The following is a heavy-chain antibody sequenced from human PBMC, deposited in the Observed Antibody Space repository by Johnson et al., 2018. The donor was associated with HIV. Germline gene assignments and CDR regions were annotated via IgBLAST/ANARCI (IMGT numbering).Heavy chain of an antibody. D-gene: IGHD3-22*01. CDR1: GFNVDADA. CDR3: AKDLFGGLIVVGAFDI. CDR2: INYNGGST. V-gene: IGHV3-20*04. J-gene: IGHJ3*02. Sequence: VQLVESGGGVVRPGGSLRLSCAASGFNVDADALSWVRQVPGKGLEWVSGINYNGGSTGYADSVRDRFSISRDNAKNSLYVQMKSLRAEDTALYYCAKDLFGGLIVVGAFDIWGQGTMVTVSS.